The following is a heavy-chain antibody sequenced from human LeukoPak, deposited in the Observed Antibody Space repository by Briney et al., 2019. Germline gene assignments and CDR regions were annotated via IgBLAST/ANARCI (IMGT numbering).Heavy chain of an antibody. CDR1: GFTFSSYG. J-gene: IGHJ3*02. V-gene: IGHV3-30*02. Sequence: PGGSLRLSCAASGFTFSSYGMHWVRQAPGKGLEWVAFIRYDGSNKYYADSVKGRFTISRDNSKNTLYLQMNSLRAEDTAVYYCAKVLEDIVVVTDAFDIWGQGTMVTVSS. D-gene: IGHD2-21*02. CDR3: AKVLEDIVVVTDAFDI. CDR2: IRYDGSNK.